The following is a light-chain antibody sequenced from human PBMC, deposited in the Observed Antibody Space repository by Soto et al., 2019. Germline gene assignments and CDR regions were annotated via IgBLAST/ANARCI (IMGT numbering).Light chain of an antibody. V-gene: IGKV3-20*01. Sequence: EVVLTQSPGTLSLSPGERATLSCRASQYISSNYLAWYQQKPGRAPRLLIFGAFNRAPGVPDRFSGSASGTDFALTISGLEPEDFAVYYCQQYDTSPLTFGVGTKV. CDR2: GAF. CDR1: QYISSNY. J-gene: IGKJ4*01. CDR3: QQYDTSPLT.